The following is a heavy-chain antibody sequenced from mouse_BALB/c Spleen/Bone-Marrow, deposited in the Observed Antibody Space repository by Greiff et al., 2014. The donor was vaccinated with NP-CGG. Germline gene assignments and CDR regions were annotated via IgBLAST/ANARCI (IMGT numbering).Heavy chain of an antibody. J-gene: IGHJ1*01. CDR2: IYPEDGDT. CDR3: TRRSTFITSVVDYFDV. D-gene: IGHD1-1*02. Sequence: QVQLKESGPELVKPGASVKISCRASGYAFSSYWMNWVKQRPGQGLEWIGLIYPEDGDTNYNGKFKDKATLTADKSSSTAYMQISSLTSVDSAVYFCTRRSTFITSVVDYFDVWGAGTTVTVSS. CDR1: GYAFSSYW. V-gene: IGHV1-80*01.